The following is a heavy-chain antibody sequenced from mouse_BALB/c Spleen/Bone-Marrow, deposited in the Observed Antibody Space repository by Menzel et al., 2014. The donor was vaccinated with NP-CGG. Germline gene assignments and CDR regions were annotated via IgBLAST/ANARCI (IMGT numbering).Heavy chain of an antibody. J-gene: IGHJ4*01. Sequence: EVQGVESGGDLVKPGGSLKLSCAASGFTFSNYGMSWVRQTPDKRLEWVATINSDGTYTYYPDSVKGRFTISRDNAKNTLYLQMSSLKSEDTAMYYCTRRGSTVITTGYPIDFWVQGTPVTVSS. CDR1: GFTFSNYG. V-gene: IGHV5-6*01. CDR2: INSDGTYT. CDR3: TRRGSTVITTGYPIDF. D-gene: IGHD2-4*01.